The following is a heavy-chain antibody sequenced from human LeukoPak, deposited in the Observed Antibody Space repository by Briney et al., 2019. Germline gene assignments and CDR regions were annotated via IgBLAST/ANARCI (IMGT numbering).Heavy chain of an antibody. CDR1: GFTFSSYS. V-gene: IGHV3-48*01. D-gene: IGHD2-21*01. Sequence: GGSLRLSCAASGFTFSSYSMSWVRQAPGKGLEWVSYISSGGSTIYYADSVKGRFTISRENAKNSLYLQMNSLSAEDTAVYYCARGKGLQYFDYWGQGTLVTVSS. J-gene: IGHJ4*02. CDR3: ARGKGLQYFDY. CDR2: ISSGGSTI.